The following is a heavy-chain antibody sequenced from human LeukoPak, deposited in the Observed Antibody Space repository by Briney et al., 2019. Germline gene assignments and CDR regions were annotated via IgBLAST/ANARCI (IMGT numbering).Heavy chain of an antibody. J-gene: IGHJ4*02. CDR3: TTDAGYSSRWYNY. CDR1: GFTFSNAY. V-gene: IGHV3-15*01. Sequence: GGSLRLSCVASGFTFSNAYMSWVRQAPGKGLEWVGRIKSKIDGETTDYAAPVKGRFTISGDDSRNTLYLQMNSLKTEDTAVYYCTTDAGYSSRWYNYWGQGTLVTVSS. CDR2: IKSKIDGETT. D-gene: IGHD6-13*01.